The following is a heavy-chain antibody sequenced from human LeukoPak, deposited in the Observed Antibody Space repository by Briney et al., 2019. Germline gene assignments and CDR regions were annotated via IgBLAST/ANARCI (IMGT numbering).Heavy chain of an antibody. CDR3: ARDVYGDPTVVGLCY. J-gene: IGHJ4*02. V-gene: IGHV1-46*01. Sequence: ASVKVSCKASGFTFTNYNMHWVRQAPGQGLEWMGIINPSGGSTNYAQNFQARVTMTRDMSTSTVYMELSSLRSEDTAVYYCARDVYGDPTVVGLCYWGQGTLVTVSS. D-gene: IGHD4-17*01. CDR1: GFTFTNYN. CDR2: INPSGGST.